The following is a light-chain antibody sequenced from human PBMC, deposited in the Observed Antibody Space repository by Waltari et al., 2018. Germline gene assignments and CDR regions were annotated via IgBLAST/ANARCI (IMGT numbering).Light chain of an antibody. J-gene: IGLJ1*01. Sequence: QSALTQTASVSGSRGQSVTISRTGTNSDIVVYKFVSWSQQHQNKPPRLIIYEVNNRPSGVSTRFSGSRSGNAASLTISDLQSEDEAHYYCSSYTTSSTVVFGTGTKVT. CDR1: NSDIVVYKF. V-gene: IGLV2-14*01. CDR3: SSYTTSSTVV. CDR2: EVN.